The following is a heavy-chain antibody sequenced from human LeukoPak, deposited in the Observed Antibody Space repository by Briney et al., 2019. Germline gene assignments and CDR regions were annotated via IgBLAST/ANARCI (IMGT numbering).Heavy chain of an antibody. D-gene: IGHD2-2*01. CDR2: ISYDGSNK. CDR3: TTSIVVVPAAITDY. V-gene: IGHV3-30-3*01. J-gene: IGHJ4*02. CDR1: GFTFSSYA. Sequence: PGGSLRLSCAASGFTFSSYAMSWVRQAPGKGLEWVAVISYDGSNKYYADSVKGRFTISRDDSKNTLYLQMNSLKTEDTAVYYCTTSIVVVPAAITDYWGQGTLVTVSS.